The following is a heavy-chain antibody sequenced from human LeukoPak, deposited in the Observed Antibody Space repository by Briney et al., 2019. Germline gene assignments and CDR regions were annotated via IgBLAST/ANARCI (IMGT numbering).Heavy chain of an antibody. CDR1: GYTFTSYG. CDR2: ISAYNGNT. Sequence: ASVKVSCKASGYTFTSYGISWVRQAPGQGLEWMGWISAYNGNTNYAQKLQGRVAMTTDTSTSTAYMELRSLRSEDTAVYYCATDLPYSSSWAQGYWGQGTLVTVSS. J-gene: IGHJ4*02. CDR3: ATDLPYSSSWAQGY. V-gene: IGHV1-18*01. D-gene: IGHD6-13*01.